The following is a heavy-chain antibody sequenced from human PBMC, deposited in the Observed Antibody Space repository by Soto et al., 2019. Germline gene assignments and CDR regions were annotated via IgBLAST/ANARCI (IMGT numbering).Heavy chain of an antibody. Sequence: SETLSLTCGVSGGSISSSNWWRCVRQPPGKGLEWIGEIYHSGSTNYNPSLKSRVTISVGKSKNQFSLKLSSVNAADTAVYYCARFSPDLYYYDSSGYYIDYWGQGTLVTVSS. CDR3: ARFSPDLYYYDSSGYYIDY. V-gene: IGHV4-4*02. CDR1: GGSISSSNW. CDR2: IYHSGST. D-gene: IGHD3-22*01. J-gene: IGHJ4*02.